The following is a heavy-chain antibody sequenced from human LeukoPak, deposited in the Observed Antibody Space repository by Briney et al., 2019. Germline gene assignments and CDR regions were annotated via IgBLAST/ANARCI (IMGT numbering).Heavy chain of an antibody. CDR2: ISRSGGST. D-gene: IGHD2-15*01. Sequence: ASVKVSCKVSGYTLTELSMHWVRQAPGKGLEYVSAISRSGGSTYYAISVKDRFTISRDNSKNTLYLQMGSLRAEDMAVYYCVRVGDRDVFDIWGQGTMVAVSS. CDR3: VRVGDRDVFDI. J-gene: IGHJ3*02. CDR1: GYTLTELS. V-gene: IGHV3-64*01.